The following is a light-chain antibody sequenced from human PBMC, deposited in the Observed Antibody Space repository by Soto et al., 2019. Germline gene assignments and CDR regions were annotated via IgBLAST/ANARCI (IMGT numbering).Light chain of an antibody. Sequence: QSVLTQPASVSGSPGESITISCTGTSSDVGGYNYVSWYQQHPDKAPKRILYEVSNRPSGVSNRFSGSKSGNTASLTISGLQTEDGADYYCSSYTDNSTLVFGTGTKVTVL. CDR3: SSYTDNSTLV. V-gene: IGLV2-14*01. CDR2: EVS. CDR1: SSDVGGYNY. J-gene: IGLJ1*01.